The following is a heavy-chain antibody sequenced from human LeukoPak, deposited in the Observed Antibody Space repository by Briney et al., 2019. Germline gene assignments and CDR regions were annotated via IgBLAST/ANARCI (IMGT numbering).Heavy chain of an antibody. D-gene: IGHD1-26*01. Sequence: GGSLRLSCAASGFTFSSYAMHWVRQAPGKGLGWVAVISYDGSNKYYADSVKGRFTISRDNSKNTLYLQMNSLRAEDTAVYYCAREVGATTLDAFDIWGQGTMVTVSS. CDR3: AREVGATTLDAFDI. CDR2: ISYDGSNK. V-gene: IGHV3-30-3*01. CDR1: GFTFSSYA. J-gene: IGHJ3*02.